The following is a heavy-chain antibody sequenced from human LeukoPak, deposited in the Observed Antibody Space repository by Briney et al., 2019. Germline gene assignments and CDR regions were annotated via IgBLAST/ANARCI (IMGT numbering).Heavy chain of an antibody. Sequence: PSETLSLTCAVSGYSISSGYYWGWIRQPPGKGLEWIGFIYNSGNTWYSPSLKSRVTISVDTSKHQVSLKLTSVTAADTAVYYCARAYGYYYYMDVWGKGTTVTVSS. CDR2: IYNSGNT. CDR3: ARAYGYYYYMDV. J-gene: IGHJ6*03. D-gene: IGHD4-17*01. CDR1: GYSISSGYY. V-gene: IGHV4-38-2*01.